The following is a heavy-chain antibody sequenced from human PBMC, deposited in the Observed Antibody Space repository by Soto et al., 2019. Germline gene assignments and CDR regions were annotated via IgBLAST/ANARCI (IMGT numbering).Heavy chain of an antibody. D-gene: IGHD3-22*01. CDR2: ISGSGGST. J-gene: IGHJ4*02. Sequence: GGSLRLSCAASGFTFSSYAMSWVRQAPGKGLEWVSAISGSGGSTYYADSVKGRFTISRDNSKNTLYLQMNSLRAEDTAVYYCAKDGPGGVDYYDSSGYYYYFDYWGQGTLVTVSS. CDR1: GFTFSSYA. CDR3: AKDGPGGVDYYDSSGYYYYFDY. V-gene: IGHV3-23*01.